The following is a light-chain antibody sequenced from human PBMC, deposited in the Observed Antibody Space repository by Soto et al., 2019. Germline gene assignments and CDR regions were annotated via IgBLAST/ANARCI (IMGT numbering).Light chain of an antibody. Sequence: EIVMTQSPATLSVSPGERATLSCRASQSVSSNLAWYQQKPGQAPRLLIYGASTRATGIPARFSGSGSGTELTLTISSLQSEDFAVYYWQQYNNWPPAWTFGQGTKVEIK. CDR2: GAS. J-gene: IGKJ1*01. CDR1: QSVSSN. V-gene: IGKV3-15*01. CDR3: QQYNNWPPAWT.